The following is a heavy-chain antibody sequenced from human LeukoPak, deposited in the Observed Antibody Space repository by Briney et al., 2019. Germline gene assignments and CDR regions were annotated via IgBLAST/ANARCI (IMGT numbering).Heavy chain of an antibody. J-gene: IGHJ4*02. CDR3: ARVFYYYDSSGYYPPDY. Sequence: GGSLRLACAASGFTFSAYWMHWVRQAPGKGLVWVSRIGSEGGSTTYADSVKGRFTISRDNAKNTLYLQMNSLRAEDTAVYYCARVFYYYDSSGYYPPDYWGQGTLVTVSS. CDR1: GFTFSAYW. CDR2: IGSEGGST. D-gene: IGHD3-22*01. V-gene: IGHV3-74*01.